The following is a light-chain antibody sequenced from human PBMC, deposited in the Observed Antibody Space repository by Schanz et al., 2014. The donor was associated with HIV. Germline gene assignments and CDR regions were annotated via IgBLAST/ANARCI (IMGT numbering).Light chain of an antibody. J-gene: IGKJ2*01. CDR3: QQYAALPQT. CDR1: QSVSSSY. Sequence: EIVMTQSPATLSVSPGERATLSCRASQSVSSSYLAWYQQKPGQAPRLLIYGASTRATGIPDRFSGSGSGTDFTLTISRLEPEDFAVYYCQQYAALPQTFGQGTKLEI. V-gene: IGKV3-20*01. CDR2: GAS.